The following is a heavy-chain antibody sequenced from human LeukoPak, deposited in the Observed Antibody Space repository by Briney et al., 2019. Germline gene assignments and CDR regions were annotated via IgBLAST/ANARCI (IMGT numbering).Heavy chain of an antibody. CDR1: GVSFSGYY. V-gene: IGHV4-39*01. D-gene: IGHD5-24*01. CDR2: IYYSGST. Sequence: SETLSLTCAVYGVSFSGYYWGWIRQPPGKGLEWIGSIYYSGSTYYNPSLKSRVTISVDTSKNQFSLKLSSVTAADTAVYYCARQDPQMAAFDYWGQGTLVTVSS. J-gene: IGHJ4*02. CDR3: ARQDPQMAAFDY.